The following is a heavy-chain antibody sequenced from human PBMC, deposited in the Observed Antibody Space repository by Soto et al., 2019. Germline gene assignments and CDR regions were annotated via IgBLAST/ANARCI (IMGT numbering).Heavy chain of an antibody. CDR3: ARDNSLMVRGVIQFDY. CDR2: ISSSSSYI. CDR1: GFTFSSYS. Sequence: GGSLRLSCAASGFTFSSYSMNWVRQAPGKGLEWVSSISSSSSYIYYADSVKGRFTISRDNAKNSLYLQMNSLRAEDTAVYYCARDNSLMVRGVIQFDYWGQGTLVNVS. D-gene: IGHD3-10*01. J-gene: IGHJ4*02. V-gene: IGHV3-21*01.